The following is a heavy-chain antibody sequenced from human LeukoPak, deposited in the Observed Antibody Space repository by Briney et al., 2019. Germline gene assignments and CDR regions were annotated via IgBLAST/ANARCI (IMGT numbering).Heavy chain of an antibody. J-gene: IGHJ4*02. Sequence: GGSLRLSCAASGFTFSSYAMHWVRQAPGKGLEWVAVISYDGSNKYYADSVKGRFTISRDNSKNTLYLQMNSLRAEDTAVYYCASVSTPYYFDYWGQGTLVTVSS. CDR1: GFTFSSYA. CDR3: ASVSTPYYFDY. V-gene: IGHV3-30-3*01. CDR2: ISYDGSNK. D-gene: IGHD2-8*01.